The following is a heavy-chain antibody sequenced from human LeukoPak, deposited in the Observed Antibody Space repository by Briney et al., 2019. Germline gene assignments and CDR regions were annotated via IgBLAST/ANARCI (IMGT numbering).Heavy chain of an antibody. V-gene: IGHV3-30*02. D-gene: IGHD2-2*01. CDR2: IHYDGYNK. J-gene: IGHJ4*02. CDR1: GFSFSSSA. CDR3: AHGSMYQLDY. Sequence: PGGSLRLSCATSGFSFSSSAIHWVRQAPGKGLDWVAFIHYDGYNKYYSDSVKGRFTISRDNAKNTLYLQMNSLRAEDTAVYYCAHGSMYQLDYWGQGTLVTVSS.